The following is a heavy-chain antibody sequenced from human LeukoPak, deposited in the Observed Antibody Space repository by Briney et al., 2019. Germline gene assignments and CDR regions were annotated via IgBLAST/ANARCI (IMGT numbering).Heavy chain of an antibody. Sequence: GGSPRLSCADSGFTVSSNYMSWVRQAPGKGLEWVSVIYSGGSTYYADSVKGRLTISRDNSKNTLYLQMNSLRAEDTAVYYCARVRHDYGDYGQLLLDYWGQGTLVTVSS. CDR3: ARVRHDYGDYGQLLLDY. CDR1: GFTVSSNY. V-gene: IGHV3-66*02. CDR2: IYSGGST. D-gene: IGHD4-17*01. J-gene: IGHJ4*02.